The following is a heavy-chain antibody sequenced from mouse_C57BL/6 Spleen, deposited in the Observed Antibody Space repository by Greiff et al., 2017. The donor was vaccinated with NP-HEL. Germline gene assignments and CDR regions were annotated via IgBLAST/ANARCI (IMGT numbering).Heavy chain of an antibody. D-gene: IGHD5-1*01. CDR1: GYAFTNYL. V-gene: IGHV1-54*01. Sequence: VQLQQSGAELVRPGTSVKVSCKASGYAFTNYLIEWVKQRPGQGLEWIGVINPGSGGTNYKEKLKGKVTLTADKSTSTAYMQLSSLTSEDTAVYFCARYLYYAMDYWGQGTSVTVSS. J-gene: IGHJ4*01. CDR3: ARYLYYAMDY. CDR2: INPGSGGT.